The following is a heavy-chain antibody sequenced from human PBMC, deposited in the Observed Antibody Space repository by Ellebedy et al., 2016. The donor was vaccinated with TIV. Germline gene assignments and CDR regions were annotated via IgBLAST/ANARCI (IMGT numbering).Heavy chain of an antibody. CDR2: MNPNSGNT. CDR1: GYTFTSYD. D-gene: IGHD2-15*01. V-gene: IGHV1-8*01. J-gene: IGHJ6*02. CDR3: ARGLGSSKRDGMDV. Sequence: ASVKVSXKASGYTFTSYDINWVRQATGQGLEWMGWMNPNSGNTGYAQKFQGRVTMTRNTSISTAYMELSSLRSEDTAVYYCARGLGSSKRDGMDVWGQGTTVTVSS.